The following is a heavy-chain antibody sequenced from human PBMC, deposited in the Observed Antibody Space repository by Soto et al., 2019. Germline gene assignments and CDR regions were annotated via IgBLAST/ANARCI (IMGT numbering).Heavy chain of an antibody. J-gene: IGHJ4*02. V-gene: IGHV3-23*01. Sequence: EVQLLESGGGLVQPGGSLRLSCAASGFTFSSYAMSWVRQAPGKGLEWVSAISGSGGSTYYADPVKGRFTISGDSSKNALYLQMNSLRAEDTAVYYCAKAMYPLPHITTVTTTDYWGRGTLVTVCS. CDR2: ISGSGGST. CDR3: AKAMYPLPHITTVTTTDY. CDR1: GFTFSSYA. D-gene: IGHD4-17*01.